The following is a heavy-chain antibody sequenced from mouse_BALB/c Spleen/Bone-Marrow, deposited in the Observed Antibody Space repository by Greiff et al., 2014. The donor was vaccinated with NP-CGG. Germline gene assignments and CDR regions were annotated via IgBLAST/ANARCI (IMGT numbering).Heavy chain of an antibody. J-gene: IGHJ4*01. CDR3: ARGDWDEAMDY. Sequence: EVKLVESGGGLVKPGGSLKLSCAASGFTFSSYAMSWVRQTPEKRLEWVATINSGGSYTYYPDSVKGRFTFSRDNAKNTLYLQMSSLRSEDTAMYYCARGDWDEAMDYWGQGTSVTVST. V-gene: IGHV5-9-3*01. CDR2: INSGGSYT. D-gene: IGHD4-1*01. CDR1: GFTFSSYA.